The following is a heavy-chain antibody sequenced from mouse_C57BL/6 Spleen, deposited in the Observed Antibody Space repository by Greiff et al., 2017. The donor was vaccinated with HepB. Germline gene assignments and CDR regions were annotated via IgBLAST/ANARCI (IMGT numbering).Heavy chain of an antibody. V-gene: IGHV5-6*01. CDR2: ISSGGSYT. D-gene: IGHD2-4*01. J-gene: IGHJ2*01. CDR3: ARQEDYGEYYFDY. CDR1: GFTFSSYG. Sequence: EVQGVESGGDLVKPGGPLKLSCAASGFTFSSYGMSWVRQTPDKRLEWVATISSGGSYTYYPDSVKGRITISRDNAKNTLYLQMSSLKSEDTAMYYCARQEDYGEYYFDYWGQGTTLTVSS.